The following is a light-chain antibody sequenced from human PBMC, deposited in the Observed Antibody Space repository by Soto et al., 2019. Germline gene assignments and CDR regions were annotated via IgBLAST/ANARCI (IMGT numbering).Light chain of an antibody. V-gene: IGKV1-33*01. Sequence: DIQMTQSPSSLSASVGDRVTITCQASQGISNYLNWYQQKPGKAPKLLIYDASNLETGVPSRVSGSGSGTDFTVTISSLQPEDIATYYCQQYDNLPLTFGGGTKVEIK. CDR1: QGISNY. J-gene: IGKJ4*01. CDR2: DAS. CDR3: QQYDNLPLT.